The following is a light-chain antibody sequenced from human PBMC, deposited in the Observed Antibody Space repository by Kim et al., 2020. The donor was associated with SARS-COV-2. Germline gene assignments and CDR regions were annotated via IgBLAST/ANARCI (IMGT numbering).Light chain of an antibody. Sequence: GKTITTACIRSSGAIASSYVQWYQQRPGSAPTTVIYENNQRPSGVSDRFSGSIDRSSNSASLTISGLKTEDEADFYCQSYDSSTVVFGGGTQLTVL. CDR1: SGAIASSY. CDR3: QSYDSSTVV. J-gene: IGLJ2*01. CDR2: ENN. V-gene: IGLV6-57*03.